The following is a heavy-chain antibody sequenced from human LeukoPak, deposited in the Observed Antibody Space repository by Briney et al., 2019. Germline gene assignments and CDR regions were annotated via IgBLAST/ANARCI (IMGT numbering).Heavy chain of an antibody. J-gene: IGHJ4*02. Sequence: PGGSLRLSCTASGFSFSGSWMSWVRQAPGKGPEWVATIKPDGVEKFHVDSVRGRFTVSRDNARNSLYLQMNSLRAEDTAVYYCARGSAWGGDYWGQGTLVTVSS. CDR3: ARGSAWGGDY. CDR2: IKPDGVEK. CDR1: GFSFSGSW. D-gene: IGHD6-19*01. V-gene: IGHV3-7*04.